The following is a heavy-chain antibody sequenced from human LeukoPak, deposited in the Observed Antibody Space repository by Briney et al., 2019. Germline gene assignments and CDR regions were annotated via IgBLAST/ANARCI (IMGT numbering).Heavy chain of an antibody. V-gene: IGHV4-59*08. CDR1: GGSISSYY. CDR2: IYYSGST. Sequence: PSETLSLTCTVSGGSISSYYWSWIRQPPGKGLEWIGYIYYSGSTNYNPSLKSRVTISVDTSKNQFSLNLSSVTAADTAVYYCARHVKSSGWFYDYWGQGTLVTVSS. D-gene: IGHD6-19*01. J-gene: IGHJ4*02. CDR3: ARHVKSSGWFYDY.